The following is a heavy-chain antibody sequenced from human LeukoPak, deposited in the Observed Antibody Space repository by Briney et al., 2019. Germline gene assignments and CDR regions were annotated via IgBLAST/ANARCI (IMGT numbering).Heavy chain of an antibody. CDR1: GYTFTSYD. D-gene: IGHD6-19*01. V-gene: IGHV1-8*03. CDR2: MNPNSGNT. J-gene: IGHJ6*03. CDR3: ARRYHSGWDDYYYYYMDV. Sequence: ASVKVSCKASGYTFTSYDINWVRQATGQGLEWMGWMNPNSGNTGYAQKFQGRVTITRNTSISTAYMELSSLRSEDTAVYYCARRYHSGWDDYYYYYMDVWGKGTTVTVSS.